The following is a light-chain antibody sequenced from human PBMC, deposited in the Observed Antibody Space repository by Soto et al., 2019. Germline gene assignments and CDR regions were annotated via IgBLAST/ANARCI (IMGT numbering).Light chain of an antibody. CDR3: LQYHDYPWT. Sequence: DIQMTQSPSSLSASVGDRVTITCRASQGIKNNLGWFHQKPGKAPKRLIFATSTLQSGVPSRFSGSGSGTEFTLTITSLQPEDFATYYCLQYHDYPWTFGQGTKVEI. J-gene: IGKJ1*01. V-gene: IGKV1-17*01. CDR1: QGIKNN. CDR2: ATS.